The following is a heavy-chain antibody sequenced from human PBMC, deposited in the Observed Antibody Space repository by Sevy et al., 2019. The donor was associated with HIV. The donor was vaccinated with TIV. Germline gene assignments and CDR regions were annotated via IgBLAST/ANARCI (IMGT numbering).Heavy chain of an antibody. D-gene: IGHD3-22*01. J-gene: IGHJ3*02. CDR1: GFTVSSNY. V-gene: IGHV3-53*01. Sequence: GGSLRLSCAASGFTVSSNYMSWVHQAPGKGLEWVSVIYSGGSTYYADSVKGRFTISRDNSKNTLYLQMNGLRAEDTAVYYCARGGYYDSSGYYIPAESPSAFDIWGQGTMVTVSS. CDR3: ARGGYYDSSGYYIPAESPSAFDI. CDR2: IYSGGST.